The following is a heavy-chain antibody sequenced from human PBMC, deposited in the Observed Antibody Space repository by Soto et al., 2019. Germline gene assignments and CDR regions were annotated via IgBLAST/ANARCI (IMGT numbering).Heavy chain of an antibody. J-gene: IGHJ4*02. CDR2: IWYDGSNK. CDR3: ARDMVPAAILYYFDY. Sequence: GGSLRLSCAASGFTFSSYGMHWVRQAPGKGLEWVAVIWYDGSNKYYADSVKGRFTISRDNSKNTLYLQMNSLRAEDTAVYYCARDMVPAAILYYFDYWGQGTLVTVSS. CDR1: GFTFSSYG. D-gene: IGHD2-2*01. V-gene: IGHV3-33*01.